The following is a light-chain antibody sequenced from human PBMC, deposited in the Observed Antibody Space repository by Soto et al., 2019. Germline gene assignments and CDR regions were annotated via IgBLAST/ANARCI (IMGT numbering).Light chain of an antibody. Sequence: DIVLTQSPGTLSLSPGESATLSCRASQSVDSRYLAWYQQKPGQAPRLLIYAVSSRSTGIPDRFSSRGSGTDFTLNISRLEPEDFAEYYCQQYSCSPKYSFVHGNKREIK. J-gene: IGKJ2*03. CDR2: AVS. CDR3: QQYSCSPKYS. V-gene: IGKV3-20*01. CDR1: QSVDSRY.